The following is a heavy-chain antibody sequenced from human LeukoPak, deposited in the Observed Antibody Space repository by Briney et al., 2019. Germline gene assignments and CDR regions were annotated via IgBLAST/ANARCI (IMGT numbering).Heavy chain of an antibody. CDR3: ARDTEGSVDYYYMDV. CDR2: IYSGGST. CDR1: WLTVSSKY. J-gene: IGHJ6*03. Sequence: AGGSLRLSCAASWLTVSSKYTSSVRQAPGKGMEWESVIYSGGSTYYADSVKGRLTFSRDNSKNTRYLQMNSLRAEDTAVYYCARDTEGSVDYYYMDVWGKGTTVTVSS. V-gene: IGHV3-53*01.